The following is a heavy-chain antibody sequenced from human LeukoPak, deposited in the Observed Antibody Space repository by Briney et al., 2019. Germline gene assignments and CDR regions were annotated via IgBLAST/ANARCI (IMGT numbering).Heavy chain of an antibody. CDR2: INPNSGGT. V-gene: IGHV1-2*02. Sequence: ASVKVSFKASGYTFTGYYMHWVRQAPGQGLEWMGWINPNSGGTNYAQKFQGRVTMTRDTSISTAYMELSRLRSDDTAVYYCAREGLLSGSYNFDYWGQGTLVTVSS. CDR3: AREGLLSGSYNFDY. J-gene: IGHJ4*02. D-gene: IGHD1-26*01. CDR1: GYTFTGYY.